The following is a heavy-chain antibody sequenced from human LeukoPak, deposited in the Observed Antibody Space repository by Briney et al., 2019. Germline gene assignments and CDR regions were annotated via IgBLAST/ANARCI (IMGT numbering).Heavy chain of an antibody. Sequence: SETLSLTCTVSSGSIGSSSNYWSWIRQPPGKGLEWIGEINHSGSTNYNPSFKSRVTISVDTSKNQFSLKLSSVTAADTAVYYCARGDYYYDSSGPDGTFDYWGQGTLVTVSS. J-gene: IGHJ4*02. CDR2: INHSGST. D-gene: IGHD3-22*01. CDR1: SGSIGSSSNY. V-gene: IGHV4-39*07. CDR3: ARGDYYYDSSGPDGTFDY.